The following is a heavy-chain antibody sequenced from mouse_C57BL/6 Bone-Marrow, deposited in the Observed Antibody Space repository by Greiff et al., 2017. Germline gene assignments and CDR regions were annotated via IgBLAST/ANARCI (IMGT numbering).Heavy chain of an antibody. J-gene: IGHJ3*01. CDR3: ARYYDEEWFAY. D-gene: IGHD2-4*01. V-gene: IGHV1-50*01. CDR1: GYTFTSYW. CDR2: IAPSDSYT. Sequence: QVQLQQPGAELVKPGASVKLSCKASGYTFTSYWMQWVKQRPGQGLEWIGEIAPSDSYTNYNQKFTGKATLTVDTSSSTAYMQLSRLTSEDSAVYYCARYYDEEWFAYWGQGTLVTVSA.